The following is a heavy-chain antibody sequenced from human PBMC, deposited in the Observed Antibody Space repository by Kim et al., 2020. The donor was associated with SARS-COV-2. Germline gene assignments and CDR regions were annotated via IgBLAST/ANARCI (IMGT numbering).Heavy chain of an antibody. J-gene: IGHJ4*02. CDR3: ASGQIVVVPAATTYFDY. D-gene: IGHD2-2*01. CDR1: GFTFSSYS. V-gene: IGHV3-48*02. Sequence: GGSLRLSCAASGFTFSSYSMNWVRQAPGKGLEWVSYISSSSSTIYYADSVKGRFTISRDNAKNSLYLQMNSLRDEDTAVYYCASGQIVVVPAATTYFDYWGQGTLVTVSS. CDR2: ISSSSSTI.